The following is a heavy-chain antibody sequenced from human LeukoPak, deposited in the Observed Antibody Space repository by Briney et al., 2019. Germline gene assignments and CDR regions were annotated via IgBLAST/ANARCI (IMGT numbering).Heavy chain of an antibody. J-gene: IGHJ4*02. V-gene: IGHV4-4*02. CDR1: GGSISSSNW. CDR2: IYHTGST. CDR3: ARDGGGSCYEN. Sequence: SETLSLTCALSGGSISSSNWWTWVRQPPGKGLEWIGEIYHTGSTNYNPSLKSRVTISVDTSKNQFSLKLSSVTAADTAVYYCARDGGGSCYENWGQGTLVTVSS. D-gene: IGHD2-15*01.